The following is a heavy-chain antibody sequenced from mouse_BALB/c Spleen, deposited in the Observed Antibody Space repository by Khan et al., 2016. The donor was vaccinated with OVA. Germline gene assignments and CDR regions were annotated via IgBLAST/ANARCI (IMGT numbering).Heavy chain of an antibody. CDR2: INPRSGYT. CDR3: ARRTTEYALDY. CDR1: GYTFTSHT. Sequence: QVQLKQSGAELARPGASVKMSCKASGYTFTSHTMHWVQQRPGQGLEWIGYINPRSGYTQYNQNFNDKATLTADISSSTAYMQLSSLTSEDSAVYYCARRTTEYALDYWGQGTSVTVSS. D-gene: IGHD2-14*01. V-gene: IGHV1-4*01. J-gene: IGHJ4*01.